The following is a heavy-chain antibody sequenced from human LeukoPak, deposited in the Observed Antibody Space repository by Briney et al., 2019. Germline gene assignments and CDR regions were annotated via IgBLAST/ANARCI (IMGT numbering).Heavy chain of an antibody. Sequence: GESLKISFKGSGYSFTSYWIGWVRQMPGKGLEWMGIIYPGDSDTRYSPPFQGQVTISADKSISTAYLQWSSLKASDTAMYYCARQRIAARRNWFDPWGQGTLVTVSS. CDR1: GYSFTSYW. J-gene: IGHJ5*02. D-gene: IGHD6-6*01. CDR3: ARQRIAARRNWFDP. V-gene: IGHV5-51*01. CDR2: IYPGDSDT.